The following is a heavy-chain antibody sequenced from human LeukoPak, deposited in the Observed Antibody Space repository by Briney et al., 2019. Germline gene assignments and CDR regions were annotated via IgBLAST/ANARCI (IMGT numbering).Heavy chain of an antibody. CDR3: ARHNPAGYYFDY. Sequence: PSETLSLTCTVSGGSISSYYWSWIRQPPGKGLEWIGYIYYSGSTNYNPSLKSRVTISVDTSKNQFSLKLSSVTAADTAVYYCARHNPAGYYFDYWGQGTLVTVSS. V-gene: IGHV4-59*08. J-gene: IGHJ4*02. CDR2: IYYSGST. D-gene: IGHD2-2*01. CDR1: GGSISSYY.